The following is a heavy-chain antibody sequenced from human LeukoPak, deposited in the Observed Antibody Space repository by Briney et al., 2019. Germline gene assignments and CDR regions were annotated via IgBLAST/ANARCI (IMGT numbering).Heavy chain of an antibody. CDR3: ARDLYGSGSNWFDP. CDR2: IYYSGST. J-gene: IGHJ5*02. D-gene: IGHD3-10*01. CDR1: GGSISSSSYY. Sequence: PSETLSLTCTVSGGSISSSSYYWGWIRQPPGKGLEWIGSIYYSGSTYYNPSLKSRVTISVDTSKNQFSLKLSSVTAADTAVYYCARDLYGSGSNWFDPWGQGTLVTVSS. V-gene: IGHV4-39*07.